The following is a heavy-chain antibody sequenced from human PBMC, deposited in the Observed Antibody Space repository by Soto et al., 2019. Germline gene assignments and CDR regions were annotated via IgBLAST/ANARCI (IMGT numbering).Heavy chain of an antibody. CDR1: GYTFTSYD. V-gene: IGHV1-69*04. D-gene: IGHD5-12*01. CDR2: IIPILGIA. J-gene: IGHJ5*02. CDR3: ARNSGYGGYNWFDP. Sequence: SVKVSCKASGYTFTSYDINWVRQATGQGLEWMGRIIPILGIANYAQKFQGRVTITADKSTSTAYMELSSLRSEDTAVYYCARNSGYGGYNWFDPWGQGTLVTVSS.